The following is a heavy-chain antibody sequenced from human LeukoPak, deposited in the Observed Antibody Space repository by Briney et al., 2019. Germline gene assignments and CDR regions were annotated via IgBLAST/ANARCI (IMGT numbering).Heavy chain of an antibody. J-gene: IGHJ4*02. CDR1: GDSITSYY. CDR3: ARGIQGVGNY. V-gene: IGHV4-4*07. Sequence: PSETLSLTCTVSGDSITSYYWSWIRQPAGKGLEWIGRMYTSGETNCNPSLKSRVTMSLDTSKKQSSLRLSSVTAADTAIYYCARGIQGVGNYWGQGTLVTVSS. CDR2: MYTSGET. D-gene: IGHD1-1*01.